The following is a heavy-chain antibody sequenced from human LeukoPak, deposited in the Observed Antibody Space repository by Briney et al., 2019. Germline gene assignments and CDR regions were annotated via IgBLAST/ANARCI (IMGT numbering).Heavy chain of an antibody. CDR3: VREGGDDDY. Sequence: GGSLRLSCAASGFTFSSYSMNWVRQAPGKGLEWVSYISSTSVIIYYADSVKGRFTISRDNAENSLSLQMNSLRDEDTAVYYCVREGGDDDYWGQGTLVTVSS. V-gene: IGHV3-48*02. CDR2: ISSTSVII. D-gene: IGHD3-10*01. CDR1: GFTFSSYS. J-gene: IGHJ4*02.